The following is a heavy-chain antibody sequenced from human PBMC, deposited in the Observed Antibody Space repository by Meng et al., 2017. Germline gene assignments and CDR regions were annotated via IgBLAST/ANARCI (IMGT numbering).Heavy chain of an antibody. Sequence: VARLKPECEVQKSGSSVKVSCKASGGTFMRNTISWGRQAPGQGLEWIGWINSYSGDTNYTQTLQGRVTLTKEPSTSKAYMELRSLRSDDTAVYYCAREERGSGDSWGQGTLVTVSS. D-gene: IGHD3-22*01. CDR1: GGTFMRNT. CDR3: AREERGSGDS. CDR2: INSYSGDT. V-gene: IGHV1-18*01. J-gene: IGHJ5*02.